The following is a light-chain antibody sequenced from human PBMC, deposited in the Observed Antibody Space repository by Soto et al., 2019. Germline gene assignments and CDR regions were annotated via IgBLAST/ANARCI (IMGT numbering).Light chain of an antibody. J-gene: IGLJ2*01. V-gene: IGLV2-14*01. CDR1: SSDVGGYNY. Sequence: QSALTQPASVSGSPGQSITISCTGTSSDVGGYNYVSWYQQHPGKAPKLMIYDVSNRPSGASNRFSGSKSGNTASLTISGLQAEDEADYYCSSYTSSSTRVVFGGGTQLTVL. CDR2: DVS. CDR3: SSYTSSSTRVV.